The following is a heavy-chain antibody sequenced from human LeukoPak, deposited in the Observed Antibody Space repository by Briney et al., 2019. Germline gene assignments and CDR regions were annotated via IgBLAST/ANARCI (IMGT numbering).Heavy chain of an antibody. V-gene: IGHV3-23*01. CDR3: AKSTSSSGSFYSGLDY. D-gene: IGHD2-15*01. CDR1: GFTLSSYN. Sequence: GGSLRLSCAASGFTLSSYNMNWVRQAPGKGLEWVSCISGSGGSTYYADSVKGRFTISRDDSKNTLYLQMNSLRAEDTAIYYCAKSTSSSGSFYSGLDYWGQGTLVTVSS. J-gene: IGHJ4*02. CDR2: ISGSGGST.